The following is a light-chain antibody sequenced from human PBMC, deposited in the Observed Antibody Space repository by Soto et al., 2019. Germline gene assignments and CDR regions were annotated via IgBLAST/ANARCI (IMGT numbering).Light chain of an antibody. Sequence: EIVLTQSPGTLSLSPGERATLSCRASQGVSSSYLAWYQQKPGQAPRLLIYDSFSRATGIPDRFSGSGTGTDFTLTISRLEPEDVAVYYCQQYGNSPWTFGQGTKVEVK. V-gene: IGKV3-20*01. J-gene: IGKJ1*01. CDR3: QQYGNSPWT. CDR2: DSF. CDR1: QGVSSSY.